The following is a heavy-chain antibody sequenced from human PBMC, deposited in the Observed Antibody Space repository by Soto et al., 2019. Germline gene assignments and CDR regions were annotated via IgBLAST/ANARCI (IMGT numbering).Heavy chain of an antibody. CDR3: AHRRAGVIFDY. CDR2: IYWDDDK. CDR1: GFSLTTGVG. Sequence: QITLKESGPTLVKPTQTLTLTCTFSGFSLTTGVGVGWIRQPPGKALEWLALIYWDDDKRYSPSLKTRLTITQDTSKNQVVLTMINMDPVDTATYYCAHRRAGVIFDYWGQGTLVTVSS. J-gene: IGHJ4*02. D-gene: IGHD3-16*02. V-gene: IGHV2-5*02.